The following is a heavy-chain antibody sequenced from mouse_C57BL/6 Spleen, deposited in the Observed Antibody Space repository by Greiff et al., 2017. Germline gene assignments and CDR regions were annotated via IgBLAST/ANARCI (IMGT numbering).Heavy chain of an antibody. Sequence: VQLQQSGAELVRPGASVTLSCKASGYTFTDYEMHWVKQTPVHGLEWIGAIDPETGGTAYNQKFKGKAILTADKSSSTAYMELRSLTSEDSAVYYCTRNYGSSGDPFDYWGQGTTLTVSS. J-gene: IGHJ2*01. D-gene: IGHD1-1*01. CDR2: IDPETGGT. V-gene: IGHV1-15*01. CDR1: GYTFTDYE. CDR3: TRNYGSSGDPFDY.